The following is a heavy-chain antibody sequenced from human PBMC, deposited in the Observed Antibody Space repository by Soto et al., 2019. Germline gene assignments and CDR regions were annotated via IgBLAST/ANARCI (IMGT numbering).Heavy chain of an antibody. V-gene: IGHV4-30-2*01. D-gene: IGHD3-10*01. CDR3: ARGGGFDSFDY. J-gene: IGHJ4*02. CDR2: INHLETT. CDR1: GASITYGAYS. Sequence: QLQLHMSGSGLVKPSQTLSLTCTVSGASITYGAYSWSWIRQTPGKGLEWIGYINHLETTFYNPSFESRLTLSIDRTKNQFSLNLKSMSAADRVVYFCARGGGFDSFDYWGQGILVTVSS.